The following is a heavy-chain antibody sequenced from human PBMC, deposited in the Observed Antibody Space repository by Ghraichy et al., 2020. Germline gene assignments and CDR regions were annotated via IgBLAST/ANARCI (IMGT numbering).Heavy chain of an antibody. J-gene: IGHJ4*02. V-gene: IGHV3-7*01. Sequence: GGSLRLSCAASGFTFSSYWMSWVRQAPGKGLEWVANIKQDGSEKYYVDSVKGRFTISRDNAKNSLYLQMNSLRAEDTAVYYCARVSVATITIGDYWGQGTLVTVSS. D-gene: IGHD5-12*01. CDR2: IKQDGSEK. CDR1: GFTFSSYW. CDR3: ARVSVATITIGDY.